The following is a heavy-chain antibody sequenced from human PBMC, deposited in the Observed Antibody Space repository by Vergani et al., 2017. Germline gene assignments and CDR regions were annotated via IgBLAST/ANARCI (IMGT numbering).Heavy chain of an antibody. CDR3: ARVNTETNGHLYCGYYMDV. CDR2: IDHTGRP. CDR1: GGSFTSYH. V-gene: IGHV4-34*01. J-gene: IGHJ6*03. Sequence: QVQLQQWGGGLLKPSETLSLTCVVNGGSFTSYHWTWIRQSPGEGLEWVGDIDHTGRPDYNPSLKSRLTMSVDKSRNQFSLTLNSVTATDTAIYFCARVNTETNGHLYCGYYMDVWGQGTAVTVS. D-gene: IGHD4-11*01.